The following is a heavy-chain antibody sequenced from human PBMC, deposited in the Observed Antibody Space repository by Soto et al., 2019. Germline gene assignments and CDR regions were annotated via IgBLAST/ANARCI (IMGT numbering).Heavy chain of an antibody. V-gene: IGHV1-3*01. CDR3: ARDYCSGGSCYVPSAFDY. D-gene: IGHD2-15*01. CDR1: GYTFTSYA. J-gene: IGHJ4*02. CDR2: INAGNGNT. Sequence: ASVKGSCKASGYTFTSYAMHWVRQAPGQRLEWMGWINAGNGNTKYSQKFQGRVTITRDTSASTAYMELSSLRSEDTAVYYCARDYCSGGSCYVPSAFDYWGQGTLVTVSS.